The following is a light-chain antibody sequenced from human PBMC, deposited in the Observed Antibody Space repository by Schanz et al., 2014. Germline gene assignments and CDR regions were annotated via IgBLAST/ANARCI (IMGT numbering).Light chain of an antibody. CDR3: SSYTSSSVV. V-gene: IGLV2-14*03. CDR2: DVG. Sequence: QSALSQPASVSGSPGQSITISCTGSSSDVGGYNYVSWYQQDPGKAPKLLIYDVGNRPSGVSNRFSGSKSGNTASLTISGLQAEDEADYYCSSYTSSSVVFGGGTKLTVL. CDR1: SSDVGGYNY. J-gene: IGLJ2*01.